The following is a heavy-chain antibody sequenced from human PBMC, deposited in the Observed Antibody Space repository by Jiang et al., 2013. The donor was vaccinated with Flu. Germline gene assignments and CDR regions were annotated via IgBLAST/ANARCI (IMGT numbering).Heavy chain of an antibody. CDR1: GDSVSSNSAA. CDR3: ARAKRGKNCSSTSCYFLPPYYFDY. CDR2: TYYRSKWYN. Sequence: SQTLSLTCAISGDSVSSNSAAWNWIRQSPSRGLEWLGRTYYRSKWYNDYAVSVKSRITINPDTSKNQFSLQLNSVTPEDTAVYYCARAKRGKNCSSTSCYFLPPYYFDYWGLGNPGHRLL. J-gene: IGHJ4*02. V-gene: IGHV6-1*01. D-gene: IGHD2-2*01.